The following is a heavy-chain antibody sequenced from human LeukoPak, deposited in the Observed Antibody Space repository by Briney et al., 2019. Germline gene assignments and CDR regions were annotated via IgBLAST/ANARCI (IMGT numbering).Heavy chain of an antibody. CDR1: GYTFTGYY. CDR3: AREGGGFIAVAGHVDY. J-gene: IGHJ4*02. V-gene: IGHV1-2*02. D-gene: IGHD6-19*01. CDR2: INPNSGGT. Sequence: ASVKVSCKASGYTFTGYYMHWVRQAPGQGLEWMGWINPNSGGTNYAQKFQGRVTMTRDTSISTAYMELSRLRSDDTAVYYCAREGGGFIAVAGHVDYWGQETLVTVS.